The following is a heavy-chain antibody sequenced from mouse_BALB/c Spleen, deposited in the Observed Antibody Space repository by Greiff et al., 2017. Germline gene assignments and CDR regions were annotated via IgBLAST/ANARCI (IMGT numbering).Heavy chain of an antibody. CDR1: GFSLTGYG. V-gene: IGHV2-6-7*01. Sequence: VQGVESGPGLVAPSQSLSITCTVSGFSLTGYGVNWVRQPPGKGLEWLGMIWGDGSTDYNSALKSRLSISKDNSKSQVFLKMNSLQTDDTARYYCARIYYDYDGAFAYWGQGTLVTVSA. CDR2: IWGDGST. CDR3: ARIYYDYDGAFAY. D-gene: IGHD2-4*01. J-gene: IGHJ3*01.